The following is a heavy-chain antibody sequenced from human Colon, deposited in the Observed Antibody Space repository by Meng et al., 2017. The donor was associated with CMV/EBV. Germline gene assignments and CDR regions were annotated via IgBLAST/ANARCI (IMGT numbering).Heavy chain of an antibody. D-gene: IGHD2-15*01. J-gene: IGHJ4*02. Sequence: FTSYDINWVRKATGQGLEWMGWMNPNSGNTGYAQKFQGRVTMTRNTSISTAYMELSSLDFEDTAVYYCARFYPYCSGGKCYPYFDYWGQGSLVTSPQ. CDR3: ARFYPYCSGGKCYPYFDY. V-gene: IGHV1-8*01. CDR2: MNPNSGNT. CDR1: FTSYD.